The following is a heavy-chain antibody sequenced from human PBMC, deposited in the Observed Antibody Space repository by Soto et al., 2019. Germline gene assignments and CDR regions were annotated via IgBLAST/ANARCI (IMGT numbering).Heavy chain of an antibody. CDR1: GFTFSSYW. CDR3: ARERGRMDSRGYYYGRQFDY. D-gene: IGHD3-22*01. V-gene: IGHV3-7*03. Sequence: GGSLRLSCAASGFTFSSYWMSWVRQAPGKGLEWVANIKQDGSEKYYVDSVKGRFTISRDNAKNSLYLQMNSLRAEDTAVYYCARERGRMDSRGYYYGRQFDYWGQGTLVTVSS. J-gene: IGHJ4*02. CDR2: IKQDGSEK.